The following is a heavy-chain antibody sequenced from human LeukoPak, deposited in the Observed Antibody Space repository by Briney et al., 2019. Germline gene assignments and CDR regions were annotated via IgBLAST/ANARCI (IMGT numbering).Heavy chain of an antibody. Sequence: GGSLRLSCAASGFTFSSYAMHWVRQAPGKGLEWVAVISYDGSNKYYADSVKGRFTISRDNSKNTLYLQMNSLRAEDTAVYYCASSSWEERDYWGQGTLVTVSS. D-gene: IGHD6-13*01. CDR3: ASSSWEERDY. V-gene: IGHV3-30*04. J-gene: IGHJ4*02. CDR2: ISYDGSNK. CDR1: GFTFSSYA.